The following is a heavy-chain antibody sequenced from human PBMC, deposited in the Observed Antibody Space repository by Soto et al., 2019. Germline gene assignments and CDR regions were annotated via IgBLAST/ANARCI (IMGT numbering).Heavy chain of an antibody. CDR3: ARSSQSTVPTIAD. CDR1: GGSISSGGYY. V-gene: IGHV4-31*03. J-gene: IGHJ4*02. CDR2: IYYSGST. Sequence: QVQLQESGPGLVKPSQTLSLTCTVSGGSISSGGYYWSWIRQHPGTGLEWIGYIYYSGSTYYNPSRKSRVTIAADTSKNRFPLELSSATAAVTAIYYCARSSQSTVPTIADRAQGPLFTVSS. D-gene: IGHD4-17*01.